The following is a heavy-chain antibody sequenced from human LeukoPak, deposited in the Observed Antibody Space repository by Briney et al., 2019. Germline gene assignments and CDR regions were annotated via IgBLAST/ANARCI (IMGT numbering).Heavy chain of an antibody. CDR2: INHSGST. Sequence: SETLSLTCAVYGGSFSGYYWSWIRQPPGKGLEWIGEINHSGSTNYNPSLKSRVTISVDTSNNQFSLKLSSVTAADTAVYYCARVFGPELYYFDYWGQGTLVTVSS. D-gene: IGHD1-26*01. CDR3: ARVFGPELYYFDY. J-gene: IGHJ4*02. V-gene: IGHV4-34*01. CDR1: GGSFSGYY.